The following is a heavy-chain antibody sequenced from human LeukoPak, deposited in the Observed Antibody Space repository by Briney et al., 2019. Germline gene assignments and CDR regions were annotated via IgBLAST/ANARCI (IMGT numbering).Heavy chain of an antibody. CDR1: GFTFSDYY. J-gene: IGHJ4*02. Sequence: GGSLRLSCAASGFTFSDYYMSWIRQAPGKGLECVSYISSSGNTTYHADSVKGRFTISRDNAKNSLYLQMSSLRAEDTAVYYCAKARPDSPTAHWGQGTLVTVSS. CDR3: AKARPDSPTAH. D-gene: IGHD4-17*01. CDR2: ISSSGNTT. V-gene: IGHV3-11*04.